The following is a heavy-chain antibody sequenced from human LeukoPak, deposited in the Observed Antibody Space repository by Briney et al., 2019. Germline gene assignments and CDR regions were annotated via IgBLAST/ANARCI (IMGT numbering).Heavy chain of an antibody. V-gene: IGHV1-2*02. Sequence: ASVKVSCKASGYTFSIFGISWVRQAPGQGLEWMGWINPNSGGTNYAQKFQGRVTMTRDTSISTAYMELSRLRSDDTAVYYCARIAVAGWAFDIWGQGTMVTVSS. J-gene: IGHJ3*02. CDR1: GYTFSIFG. D-gene: IGHD6-19*01. CDR2: INPNSGGT. CDR3: ARIAVAGWAFDI.